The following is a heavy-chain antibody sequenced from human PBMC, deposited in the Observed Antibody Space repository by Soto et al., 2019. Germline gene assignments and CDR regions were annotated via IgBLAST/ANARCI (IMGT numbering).Heavy chain of an antibody. CDR2: INAGNGNT. CDR1: GYTFTSYA. V-gene: IGHV1-3*01. CDR3: ARARALTSVWFDP. J-gene: IGHJ5*02. Sequence: QVQLVQSGAEVKKPGASVKVSCKASGYTFTSYAMHWVRQAPGQRLEWMGWINAGNGNTKYSQKFQGRVTITRDTSPSTAYMELSSLRSEDTAVYYCARARALTSVWFDPWGQGTLVTVSS.